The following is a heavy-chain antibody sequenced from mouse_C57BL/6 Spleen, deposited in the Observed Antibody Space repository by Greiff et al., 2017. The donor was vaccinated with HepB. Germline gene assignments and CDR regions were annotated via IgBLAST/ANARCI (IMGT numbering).Heavy chain of an antibody. V-gene: IGHV1-53*01. CDR2: INPSNGGT. Sequence: VKLVESGTELVKPGASVKLSCKASGYTFTSYWMHWVKQRPGQGLEWIGNINPSNGGTNYNEKFKSKATLTVDKSSSTAYMQLSSLTSEDSAVYYCARNGGGYWYFDVWGTGTTVTVSS. J-gene: IGHJ1*03. CDR3: ARNGGGYWYFDV. CDR1: GYTFTSYW.